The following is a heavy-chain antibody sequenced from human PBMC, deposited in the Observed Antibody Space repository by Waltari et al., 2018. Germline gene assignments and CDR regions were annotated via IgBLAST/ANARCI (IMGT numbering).Heavy chain of an antibody. CDR3: ARESGRDYYLDS. Sequence: QLHLQESGPGLVKPSETLSLTCTVSGGSITSSNYYWGWIRQSPGMGLEWIGITHYSGSTHYSPSIKSRVTISVDTSRNQFSLKLSSVTAADTAIYYCARESGRDYYLDSWGQGTLVTVSS. J-gene: IGHJ4*02. D-gene: IGHD3-10*01. CDR2: THYSGST. CDR1: GGSITSSNYY. V-gene: IGHV4-39*07.